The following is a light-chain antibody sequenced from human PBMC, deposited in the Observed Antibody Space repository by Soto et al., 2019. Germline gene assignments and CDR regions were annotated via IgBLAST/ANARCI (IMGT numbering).Light chain of an antibody. V-gene: IGLV2-14*01. CDR2: GVS. CDR1: SSDVGGYNY. J-gene: IGLJ1*01. CDR3: SSYRTGGHFV. Sequence: QSVLTQPASVSGSLGQSIAISCTGTSSDVGGYNYVSWYQQLPDKAPKLLISGVSNRPSGVSHRFSGSKSGNTASLTISGLQAEDEADYYCSSYRTGGHFVFGTGTKVTVL.